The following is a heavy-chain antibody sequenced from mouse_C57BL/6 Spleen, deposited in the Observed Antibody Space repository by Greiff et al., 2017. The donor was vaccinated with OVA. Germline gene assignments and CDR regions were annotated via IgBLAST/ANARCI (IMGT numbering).Heavy chain of an antibody. CDR2: IDPETGGT. CDR3: TRRWLLRFFAY. J-gene: IGHJ3*01. CDR1: GYTFTDYE. D-gene: IGHD2-3*01. V-gene: IGHV1-15*01. Sequence: QVHVKQSGAELVRPGASVTLSCKASGYTFTDYEMHWVKQTPVHGLEWIGAIDPETGGTAYNQKFKGKAILTADKSSSTAYLELRSLTSEDSAVYYCTRRWLLRFFAYWGQGTLVTVSA.